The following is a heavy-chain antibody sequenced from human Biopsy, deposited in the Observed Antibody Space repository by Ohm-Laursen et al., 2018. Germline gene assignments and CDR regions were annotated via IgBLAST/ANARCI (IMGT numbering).Heavy chain of an antibody. D-gene: IGHD3-3*01. V-gene: IGHV3-9*01. CDR1: GFSFEDYG. Sequence: SLRLSCAASGFSFEDYGMHWVRQAPGKGLEWVSSISWQSATRNYADSVKGRFAISRDNAKKSLYLEVDSLRDEDTALYYCVKDKDFRDAFDIWGQGTLVTVSS. CDR3: VKDKDFRDAFDI. J-gene: IGHJ3*02. CDR2: ISWQSATR.